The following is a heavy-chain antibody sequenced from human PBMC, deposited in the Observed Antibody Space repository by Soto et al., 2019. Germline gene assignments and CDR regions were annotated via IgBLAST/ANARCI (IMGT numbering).Heavy chain of an antibody. CDR1: GFSFSRFA. D-gene: IGHD2-2*02. CDR2: ISYDGVSK. CDR3: ARGGDYTTDSYVYYFDY. Sequence: GGSLRLSCAASGFSFSRFALHWVRQAPGKGLEWVAVISYDGVSKFYADSVKGRFTISRDNSKKTLDLQMNSLRPEDTAVYYCARGGDYTTDSYVYYFDYWGQGTLVTVSS. J-gene: IGHJ4*02. V-gene: IGHV3-30-3*01.